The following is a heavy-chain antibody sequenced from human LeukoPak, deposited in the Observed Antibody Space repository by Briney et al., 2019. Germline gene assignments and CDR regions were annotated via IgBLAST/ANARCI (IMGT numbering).Heavy chain of an antibody. CDR3: ARGAGYYYYYYMDV. D-gene: IGHD4/OR15-4a*01. CDR2: ISAYNGNT. J-gene: IGHJ6*03. CDR1: GYTFTSYG. Sequence: ASVKVSCKASGYTFTSYGISWVRQAPGQGLEWMGWISAYNGNTNYAQKLQGRVTITRNTSISTAYMELSSLRSEDTAVYYCARGAGYYYYYYMDVWGKGTTVTVSS. V-gene: IGHV1-18*01.